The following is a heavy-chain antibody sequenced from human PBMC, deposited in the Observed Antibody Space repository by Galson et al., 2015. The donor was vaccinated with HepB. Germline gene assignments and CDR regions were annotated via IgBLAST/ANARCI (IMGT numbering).Heavy chain of an antibody. CDR1: GYTFTSYG. CDR3: AREAGDDYGPTGKDY. Sequence: SVKVSCKASGYTFTSYGISWVRQAPGQGLEWMGWISAYNGNTNYAQKLQGRVTMTTDTSTSTAYMELRSLRSDDTAVYYCAREAGDDYGPTGKDYWGQGTLVTVSS. J-gene: IGHJ4*02. D-gene: IGHD4-17*01. V-gene: IGHV1-18*04. CDR2: ISAYNGNT.